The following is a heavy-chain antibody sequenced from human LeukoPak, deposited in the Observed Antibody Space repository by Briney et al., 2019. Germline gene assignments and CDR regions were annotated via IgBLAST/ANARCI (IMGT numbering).Heavy chain of an antibody. D-gene: IGHD3-22*01. CDR3: ARDLGLTMIVVVLDY. Sequence: GGSLRLSCAASGFTFRRYAMSWVRQAPGKGLEWVAVISYDGSNKYYADSVKGRFTISRDNSKNTLYPQMNSLRAEDTAVYYCARDLGLTMIVVVLDYWGQGTLVTVSS. J-gene: IGHJ4*02. CDR2: ISYDGSNK. V-gene: IGHV3-30*04. CDR1: GFTFRRYA.